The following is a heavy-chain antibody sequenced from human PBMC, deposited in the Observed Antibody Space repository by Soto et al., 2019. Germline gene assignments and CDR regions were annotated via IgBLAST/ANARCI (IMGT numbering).Heavy chain of an antibody. Sequence: TGGSLRLSCAASGFTFSTYGMHWVRQAPGKGLEWVAVIVKDGSEKYYGDSVKGRFTISRDNSKNTLYLEMSSLRADDTAVYYCAKLPTRGLHLGELSLYRGGRYSYHMDLWGQGTTVTVSS. CDR1: GFTFSTYG. J-gene: IGHJ6*02. CDR2: IVKDGSEK. V-gene: IGHV3-33*06. D-gene: IGHD3-16*02. CDR3: AKLPTRGLHLGELSLYRGGRYSYHMDL.